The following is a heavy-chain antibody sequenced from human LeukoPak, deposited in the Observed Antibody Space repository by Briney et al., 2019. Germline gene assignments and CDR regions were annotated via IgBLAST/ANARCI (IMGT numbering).Heavy chain of an antibody. CDR2: IWSDGGNR. Sequence: GGSLRLSCAASGFTFNNYGMHWVRQAPGKGLEWVAVIWSDGGNRYYADSVKGRFTISRDNSKNTLYLQMNSLRAEDTAVYYCARAQFGELSSGLDYWGQGTLVTISS. CDR1: GFTFNNYG. D-gene: IGHD3-10*01. CDR3: ARAQFGELSSGLDY. J-gene: IGHJ4*02. V-gene: IGHV3-33*01.